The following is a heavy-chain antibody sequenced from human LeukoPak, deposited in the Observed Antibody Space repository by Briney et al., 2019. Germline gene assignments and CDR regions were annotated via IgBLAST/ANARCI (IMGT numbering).Heavy chain of an antibody. D-gene: IGHD3-9*01. V-gene: IGHV4-34*01. CDR3: ARGRARSYDILTGYYRRGDAFDI. Sequence: SETLSLTCTVSGGSISSYYWSWIRQPPGKGLEWIGEINHSGSTNYNPSLKSRVTISVDTSKNQFSLKLSSVTAADTAVYYCARGRARSYDILTGYYRRGDAFDIWGQGTMVTVSS. J-gene: IGHJ3*02. CDR2: INHSGST. CDR1: GGSISSYY.